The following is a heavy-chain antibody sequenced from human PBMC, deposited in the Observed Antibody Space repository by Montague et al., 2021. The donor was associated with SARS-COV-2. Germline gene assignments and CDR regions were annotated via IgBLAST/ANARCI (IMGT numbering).Heavy chain of an antibody. D-gene: IGHD4-23*01. V-gene: IGHV4-34*01. CDR1: GGSFSGWY. J-gene: IGHJ6*03. CDR3: ARGGGNILTNYYYYYLDV. Sequence: SETLSLTCAVYGGSFSGWYWSRVRQPPGKGLEWIGEINRRGNTIYNPSLKSRVTISEDTSKSQFSLKLSSVTAADTAVYYCARGGGNILTNYYYYYLDVWGTGTTVTVSS. CDR2: INRRGNT.